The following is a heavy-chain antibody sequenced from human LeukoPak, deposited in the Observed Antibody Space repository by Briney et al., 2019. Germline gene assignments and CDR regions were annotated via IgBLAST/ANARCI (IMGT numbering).Heavy chain of an antibody. J-gene: IGHJ4*02. Sequence: PGGSLRLSCAASGFTFSSYSMNWVRQAPGKGLEWVSSIGSSSSYIYYADSVKGRFTISRDNAKNSLYLQMNSLRAEDTAVYYCARDPGIAAAGAVGFDYWGQGTLVTVSS. CDR2: IGSSSSYI. CDR3: ARDPGIAAAGAVGFDY. D-gene: IGHD6-13*01. CDR1: GFTFSSYS. V-gene: IGHV3-21*01.